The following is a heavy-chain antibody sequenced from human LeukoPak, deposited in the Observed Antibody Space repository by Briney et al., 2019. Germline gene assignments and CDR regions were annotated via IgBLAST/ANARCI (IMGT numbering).Heavy chain of an antibody. Sequence: SETLSLTCTVSGDSTSSSTYFWDWIRQAPGKGLEWIGNIYDSGTTHYNPSLKSRVTISGDASKNQFSLKLNSVTAADTAIYYCATHRRSGSGGSENAFEIWGQGTMVTVSS. CDR3: ATHRRSGSGGSENAFEI. CDR1: GDSTSSSTYF. D-gene: IGHD5-12*01. V-gene: IGHV4-39*01. CDR2: IYDSGTT. J-gene: IGHJ3*02.